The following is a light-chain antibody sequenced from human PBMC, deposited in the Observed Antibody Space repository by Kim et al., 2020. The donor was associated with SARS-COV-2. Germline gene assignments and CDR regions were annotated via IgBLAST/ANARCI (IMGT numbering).Light chain of an antibody. CDR3: QQYNNWPPLT. V-gene: IGKV3-15*01. J-gene: IGKJ4*01. CDR1: QSVSSS. Sequence: EIVMTQSPATLSVSPGERATLSCRASQSVSSSLAWYQQKPGQAPRLLIYGASNRATGVPARFSGSGSGTEFTLTISSLQSEDFAVYYCQQYNNWPPLTFGGGTKVDIK. CDR2: GAS.